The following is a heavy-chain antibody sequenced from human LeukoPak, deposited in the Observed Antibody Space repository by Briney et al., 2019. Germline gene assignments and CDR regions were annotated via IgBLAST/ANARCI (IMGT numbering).Heavy chain of an antibody. Sequence: SETLSLTCSVSGDSISSSSYYWGWIRQPPGKGLEWIGSIYYSGSTYYNPSLKSRVTISVDTSKNQFSLKLSSVTAADTAVYYCASGIVVVPAAPGLGDYWGQGTLVTVSS. CDR1: GDSISSSSYY. J-gene: IGHJ4*02. V-gene: IGHV4-39*01. CDR2: IYYSGST. CDR3: ASGIVVVPAAPGLGDY. D-gene: IGHD2-2*01.